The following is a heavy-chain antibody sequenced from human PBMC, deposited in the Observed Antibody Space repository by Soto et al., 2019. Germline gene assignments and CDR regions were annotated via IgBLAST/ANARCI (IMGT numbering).Heavy chain of an antibody. J-gene: IGHJ6*02. Sequence: SVKVSCKASGGTFSSYAISWMRQAPGQGLEWMGGITPVFGTANYAQKFQGRVTITADESTSTAYMELSSLRSEDTAVYYCARATERGYSYGYLSVWGQGTTVTVSS. CDR1: GGTFSSYA. D-gene: IGHD5-18*01. CDR3: ARATERGYSYGYLSV. V-gene: IGHV1-69*13. CDR2: ITPVFGTA.